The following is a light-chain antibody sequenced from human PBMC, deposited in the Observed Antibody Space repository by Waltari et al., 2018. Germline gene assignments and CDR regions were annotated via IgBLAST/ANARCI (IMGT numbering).Light chain of an antibody. J-gene: IGKJ1*01. Sequence: DIQMTQSPSTLSASIGDTVTITCRASQKISRWLAWYQQQPGKAPNLLIDKTSSLQSGVPSRFSGSGSGTEFTRTISSLQPEDFATYYCQQYSTYSLWAFGQGTKVEIK. CDR3: QQYSTYSLWA. V-gene: IGKV1-5*03. CDR2: KTS. CDR1: QKISRW.